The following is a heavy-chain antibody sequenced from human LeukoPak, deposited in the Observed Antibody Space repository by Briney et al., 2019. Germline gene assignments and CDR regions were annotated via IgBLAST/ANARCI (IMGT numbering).Heavy chain of an antibody. D-gene: IGHD3-9*01. CDR2: INPNSGGT. J-gene: IGHJ5*02. V-gene: IGHV1-2*02. CDR1: GYTFTSYY. Sequence: ASVKVSCKASGYTFTSYYMHWVRQAPGQGLEWMGWINPNSGGTNYAQKFQGRVTMTRDTSISTAYMELSRLRSDDTAVYYCARGGYDILTGYFVNWFDPWGQGTLVTVSS. CDR3: ARGGYDILTGYFVNWFDP.